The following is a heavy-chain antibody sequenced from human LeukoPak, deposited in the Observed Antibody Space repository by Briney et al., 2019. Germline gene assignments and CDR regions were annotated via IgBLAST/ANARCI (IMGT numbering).Heavy chain of an antibody. D-gene: IGHD2-2*02. CDR2: IWYDGSIK. CDR3: ARDFGCSSTSCHTYYYYGMDV. Sequence: PGGSLRLSCAASGFTFSSYGMHWVRQAPGKGLEWVAVIWYDGSIKYYADSVKGRFTISRDNSKNTLYLQMNSLRAEDTAVYYCARDFGCSSTSCHTYYYYGMDVWGQGTTVTVSS. V-gene: IGHV3-33*01. CDR1: GFTFSSYG. J-gene: IGHJ6*02.